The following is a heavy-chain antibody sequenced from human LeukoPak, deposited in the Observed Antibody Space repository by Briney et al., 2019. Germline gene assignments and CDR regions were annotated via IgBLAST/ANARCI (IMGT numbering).Heavy chain of an antibody. CDR2: IYYSGST. V-gene: IGHV4-39*07. CDR3: ARYLHYSNYYFDY. D-gene: IGHD4-11*01. CDR1: GGSISSSSYY. Sequence: PSETLSLTCTVSGGSISSSSYYWGWIRQPPGKGLEWIGSIYYSGSTYYNPSLKSRVTISVDTSKHQFSLKLSSVTAADTAVYYCARYLHYSNYYFDYWGQGTLVTVSS. J-gene: IGHJ4*02.